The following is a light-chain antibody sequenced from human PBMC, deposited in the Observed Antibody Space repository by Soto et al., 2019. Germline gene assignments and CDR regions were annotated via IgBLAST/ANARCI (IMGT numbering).Light chain of an antibody. CDR1: QRIYTY. Sequence: IQMTQSPSSLSASVGDRVTITCRASQRIYTYVNWYQQKPGRAPKLLIYAASHLQSGVPPRFAGSGSGTDFTLTISTLQPEDFATYYCQQTYSAPPWTFGQGTEVEI. J-gene: IGKJ1*01. V-gene: IGKV1-39*01. CDR2: AAS. CDR3: QQTYSAPPWT.